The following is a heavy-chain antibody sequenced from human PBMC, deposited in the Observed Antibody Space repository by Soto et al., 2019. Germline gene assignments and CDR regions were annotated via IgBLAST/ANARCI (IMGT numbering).Heavy chain of an antibody. J-gene: IGHJ4*02. CDR1: GFTFSSYG. CDR3: AGLGYYDFWSGYHTPGDFDY. V-gene: IGHV3-33*01. D-gene: IGHD3-3*01. CDR2: IWYDGSNK. Sequence: QVQLVESGGGVVQPGRSLRLSCAASGFTFSSYGMHWVRQAPGKGLEWVAGIWYDGSNKYYADSVKGRFTISRDNSKNTLYLQMNSLRAEDTAVYYCAGLGYYDFWSGYHTPGDFDYWGQGTLVTVSS.